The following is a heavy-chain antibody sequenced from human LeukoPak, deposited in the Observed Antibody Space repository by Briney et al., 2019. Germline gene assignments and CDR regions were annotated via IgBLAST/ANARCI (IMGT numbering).Heavy chain of an antibody. V-gene: IGHV4-4*07. CDR2: IYTSGST. Sequence: PSETLSLTCTVSGGSISSYYWSWIRQPAGKGLEWIGRIYTSGSTNYNPSLKSRVTMTVDTSRNQFSLKLSAVAAADKSVDYCARGGWSTDYWGQGTLATVS. CDR1: GGSISSYY. D-gene: IGHD2-15*01. CDR3: ARGGWSTDY. J-gene: IGHJ4*02.